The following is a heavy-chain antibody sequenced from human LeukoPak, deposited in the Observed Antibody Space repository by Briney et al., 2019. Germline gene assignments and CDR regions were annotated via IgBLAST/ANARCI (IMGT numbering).Heavy chain of an antibody. CDR3: AAPLGSSDAFDI. CDR1: GFTFTSSA. J-gene: IGHJ3*02. D-gene: IGHD6-13*01. V-gene: IGHV1-58*01. Sequence: ASVKVSCKASGFTFTSSAVQWVRQARGQRLEWIGWIVVGSGNTNYAQKFQKRVTITRDMSTSTAYMELSSLRSEDTAVYYCAAPLGSSDAFDIWGQGTMVTVSS. CDR2: IVVGSGNT.